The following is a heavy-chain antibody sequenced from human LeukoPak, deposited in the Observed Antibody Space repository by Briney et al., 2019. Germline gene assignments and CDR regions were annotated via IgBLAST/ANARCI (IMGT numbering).Heavy chain of an antibody. V-gene: IGHV1-18*04. CDR2: ISAYNGNP. CDR1: GYTFTSYG. Sequence: ASVKVSCKASGYTFTSYGISWVRQAPGQGLEWMGWISAYNGNPKYAQKLQGRVTMTTDTSTSTAYMELRSRRSDDTAVYYCARGCFGSTSCYVGYDYYYDGMDVWGKGTTVTVSS. J-gene: IGHJ6*04. D-gene: IGHD2-2*01. CDR3: ARGCFGSTSCYVGYDYYYDGMDV.